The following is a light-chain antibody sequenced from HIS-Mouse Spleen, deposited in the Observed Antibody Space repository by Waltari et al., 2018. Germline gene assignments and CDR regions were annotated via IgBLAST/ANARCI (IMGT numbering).Light chain of an antibody. V-gene: IGLV2-14*01. CDR2: EVS. J-gene: IGLJ2*01. CDR3: SSYTSSSTVV. CDR1: SSDVGGYNY. Sequence: SVSGSPGQSITISCTGTSSDVGGYNYVSWYQQHPGKAPKLMIYEVSNRPSGVSNRFSGSKSGNTASLTISGLQAEDEADYYCSSYTSSSTVVFGGGTKLTVL.